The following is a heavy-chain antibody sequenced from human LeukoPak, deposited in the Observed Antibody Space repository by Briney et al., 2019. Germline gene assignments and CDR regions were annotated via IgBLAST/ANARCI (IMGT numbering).Heavy chain of an antibody. CDR3: ARVDYDILTGTEGAFDI. V-gene: IGHV3-7*01. D-gene: IGHD3-9*01. CDR2: IKQDGSEK. CDR1: GFTFSSYW. J-gene: IGHJ3*02. Sequence: PGGSLRLSCAASGFTFSSYWMSWVRQAPGKGLEWVANIKQDGSEKYYVDSVKGRFTISRDNAKNSLYLQMNSLRAEDTAVYYCARVDYDILTGTEGAFDIWGQGTMVTVSS.